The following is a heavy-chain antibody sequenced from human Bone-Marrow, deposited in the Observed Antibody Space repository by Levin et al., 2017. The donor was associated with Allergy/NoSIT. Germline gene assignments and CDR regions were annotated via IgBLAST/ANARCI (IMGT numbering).Heavy chain of an antibody. CDR3: ARDRPPGYDFWSAPNWFDP. J-gene: IGHJ5*02. Sequence: SGGSLRLSCAASGFTFDDYGMSWVRQAPGKGLEWVSGINWNGGSTGYADSVKGRFTISRDNAKNSLYLQMNSLRAEDTALYHCARDRPPGYDFWSAPNWFDPWGQGTLVTVSS. CDR2: INWNGGST. D-gene: IGHD3-3*01. V-gene: IGHV3-20*01. CDR1: GFTFDDYG.